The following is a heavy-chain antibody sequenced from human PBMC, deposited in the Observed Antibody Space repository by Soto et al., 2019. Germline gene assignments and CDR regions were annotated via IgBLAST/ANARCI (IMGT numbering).Heavy chain of an antibody. J-gene: IGHJ6*02. CDR2: IWYDGNNQ. V-gene: IGHV3-33*01. Sequence: VGSLRLSCAVSGFAFSTYGMHWVRQAPGKGLEWVAVIWYDGNNQYYTDSVEGRFTISRDNSHNTLYLQMNSLRAEDTAVYYCARDDIPGIAVATYGTDVWGQGTTVMVSS. CDR3: ARDDIPGIAVATYGTDV. CDR1: GFAFSTYG. D-gene: IGHD6-19*01.